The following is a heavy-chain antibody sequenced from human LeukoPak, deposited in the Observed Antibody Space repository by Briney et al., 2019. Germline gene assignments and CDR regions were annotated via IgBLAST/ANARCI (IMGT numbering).Heavy chain of an antibody. D-gene: IGHD5-24*01. CDR1: GYTFTSYG. V-gene: IGHV1-18*01. CDR2: ISAYNGNT. Sequence: GASVKVSCKASGYTFTSYGISWVRQAPGQGLEWMGWISAYNGNTNYAQKLQGRVTMTTDTSTSTAYMELRSLRSDDTAVYYCARWLQFLRTSPQFHYWGQGTLVTVSS. CDR3: ARWLQFLRTSPQFHY. J-gene: IGHJ4*02.